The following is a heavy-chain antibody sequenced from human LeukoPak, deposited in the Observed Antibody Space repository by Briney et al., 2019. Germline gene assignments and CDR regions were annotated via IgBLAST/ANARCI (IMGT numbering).Heavy chain of an antibody. CDR2: IWYDGGNK. Sequence: PGGSLRLSCAASGFTFSSYGMHWVRQAPGKGLEWVAVIWYDGGNKYYADSVKGRFTISRDNSKNTLYLQMNSLRAEDTAVYYCARDRYGVAATLSYYFDYWGQGALVTVSS. CDR1: GFTFSSYG. D-gene: IGHD2-15*01. V-gene: IGHV3-33*01. CDR3: ARDRYGVAATLSYYFDY. J-gene: IGHJ4*02.